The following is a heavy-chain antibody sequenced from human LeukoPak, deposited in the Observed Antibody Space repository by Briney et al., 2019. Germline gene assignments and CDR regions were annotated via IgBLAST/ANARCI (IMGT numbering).Heavy chain of an antibody. Sequence: GGSLRLSCAASGFTFTTYNMHWVRQAPGKGLEWVSSISSSSSYIYYADSVKGRFTISRDNTKSSLYLQMNSLRAEDTAVYYCARESSGHFNDYGDYSIRNWFDPWGQGTLVTVSS. D-gene: IGHD4-17*01. J-gene: IGHJ5*02. CDR1: GFTFTTYN. CDR2: ISSSSSYI. V-gene: IGHV3-21*04. CDR3: ARESSGHFNDYGDYSIRNWFDP.